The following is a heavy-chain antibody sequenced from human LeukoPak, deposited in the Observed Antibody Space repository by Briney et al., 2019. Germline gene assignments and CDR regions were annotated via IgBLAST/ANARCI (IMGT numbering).Heavy chain of an antibody. D-gene: IGHD2-8*02. CDR1: GYRFTNYW. Sequence: GESLKISCKGSGYRFTNYWIGWVRQMPEKGLEWMGIIYPVDSDTRYSPSFQGHVSISVDKSLTTLYLHWPSLKASGTAIYYCATHGAGYGTDILIKAGFWGQGTQVAVSS. CDR3: ATHGAGYGTDILIKAGF. CDR2: IYPVDSDT. V-gene: IGHV5-51*01. J-gene: IGHJ4*02.